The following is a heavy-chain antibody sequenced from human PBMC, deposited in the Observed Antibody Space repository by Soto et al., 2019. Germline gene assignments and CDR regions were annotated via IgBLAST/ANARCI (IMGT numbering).Heavy chain of an antibody. CDR2: IIPIFGTA. Sequence: GASVKVSCKASGGTFSSYAISWVRQAPGQGLEWMGGIIPIFGTANYAQKFQGRVTITADESTSTAYMELSSLRSEDTAVYYCARDKPPDRYYYYGMHVWGQGTTVTVSS. D-gene: IGHD3-22*01. CDR1: GGTFSSYA. J-gene: IGHJ6*02. V-gene: IGHV1-69*13. CDR3: ARDKPPDRYYYYGMHV.